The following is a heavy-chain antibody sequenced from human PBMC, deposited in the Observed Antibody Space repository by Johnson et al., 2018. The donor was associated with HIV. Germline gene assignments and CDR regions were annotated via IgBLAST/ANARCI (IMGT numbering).Heavy chain of an antibody. D-gene: IGHD6-13*01. Sequence: MLLVESGGGLVQPGGSLRLSCAASEFNVSSNYMNWVRQAPGRGLEWVSAISGSGGSTYYADSVKGRFTISRDNSKNTLYLQMNSLRAGDTAVYYCARSKGSIWYGSAFDIWGQGTMVTVSS. CDR3: ARSKGSIWYGSAFDI. J-gene: IGHJ3*02. V-gene: IGHV3-23*04. CDR1: EFNVSSNY. CDR2: SGSGGST.